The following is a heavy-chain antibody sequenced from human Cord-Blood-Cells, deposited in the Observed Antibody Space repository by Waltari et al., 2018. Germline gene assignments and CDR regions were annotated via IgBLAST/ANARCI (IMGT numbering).Heavy chain of an antibody. D-gene: IGHD1-26*01. J-gene: IGHJ5*02. CDR3: AKSRGGTVGNWFDP. V-gene: IGHV3-23*04. CDR2: ISGSGGST. Sequence: EVQLVESGGGLVQPGGSLRPSCVAAVFTSSSSAMIWVRAATGKGLEWVSAISGSGGSTYYADSVKGRFTISRDNSKNTLYLQMNSLRAEDTAVYYCAKSRGGTVGNWFDPWGQGTLVTVSS. CDR1: VFTSSSSA.